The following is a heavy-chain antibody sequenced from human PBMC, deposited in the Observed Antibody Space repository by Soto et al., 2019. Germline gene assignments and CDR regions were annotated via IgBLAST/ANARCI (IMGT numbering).Heavy chain of an antibody. J-gene: IGHJ6*02. CDR1: GFRFSSYG. CDR3: AKDPRGNGDVTHYYNGMDV. Sequence: QAQLVESEGGVVQPGRSLRLSCEVSGFRFSSYGVHWVRQAPGKGLEWVALISDDGRNTFYPDSVKGRFSISRDNSKNTVYLQMNSLRAEDTAVYYCAKDPRGNGDVTHYYNGMDVWGQGTTVTVSS. CDR2: ISDDGRNT. V-gene: IGHV3-30*18. D-gene: IGHD4-17*01.